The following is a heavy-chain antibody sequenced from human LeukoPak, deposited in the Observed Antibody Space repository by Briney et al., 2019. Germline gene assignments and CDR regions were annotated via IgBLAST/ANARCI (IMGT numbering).Heavy chain of an antibody. J-gene: IGHJ4*02. CDR2: ISISGRDT. D-gene: IGHD2-15*01. V-gene: IGHV3-23*01. CDR1: GFTFSSYA. Sequence: PGGSLRLSSAASGFTFSSYAMSWVRQAPGKGLEWVSGISISGRDTYYADSVKGRFTISRDNSKNTLYLQMNSLRAEDTAVYYCAKAFPYCSGGSCYSGGFDYWGQGTLVTVSS. CDR3: AKAFPYCSGGSCYSGGFDY.